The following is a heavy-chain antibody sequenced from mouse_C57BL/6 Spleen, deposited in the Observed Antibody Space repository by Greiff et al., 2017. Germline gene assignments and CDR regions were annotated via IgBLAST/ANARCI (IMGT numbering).Heavy chain of an antibody. Sequence: QVQLVESGPGLVAPSQCLYITCTVSGFTLTSYGVHWVRQPPGKGLAWMVVIWSDGSTPYNSALKSRLGISQDNSKSQAFLKMSSLQTDDTAMYYCSRHPYDGNYVMDYWGQGTTLTVSS. CDR2: IWSDGST. V-gene: IGHV2-6-1*01. CDR3: SRHPYDGNYVMDY. CDR1: GFTLTSYG. D-gene: IGHD2-1*01. J-gene: IGHJ2*01.